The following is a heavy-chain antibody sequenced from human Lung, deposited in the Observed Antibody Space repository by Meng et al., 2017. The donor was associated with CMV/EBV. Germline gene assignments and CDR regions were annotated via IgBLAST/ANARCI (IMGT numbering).Heavy chain of an antibody. V-gene: IGHV4-59*13. CDR1: GGSISGYY. Sequence: SXTLSLTCTVSGGSISGYYWTWIRQPPGKGREWSGYVYYNENTYYTGGTNYNPSLKSRVTMSVDTSQNQFSLKLSSVTAADTAVYYCARDPTGRGWGGYFDDWGQGTXVTVSS. CDR2: VYYNENTYYTGGT. D-gene: IGHD3-16*01. J-gene: IGHJ4*01. CDR3: ARDPTGRGWGGYFDD.